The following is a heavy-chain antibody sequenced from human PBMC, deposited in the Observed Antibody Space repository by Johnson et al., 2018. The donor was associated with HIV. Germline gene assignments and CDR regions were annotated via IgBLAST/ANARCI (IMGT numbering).Heavy chain of an antibody. CDR2: IQYDGSNK. CDR3: AKSRGGYSYGYDAFDI. J-gene: IGHJ3*02. V-gene: IGHV3-30*02. D-gene: IGHD5-18*01. Sequence: QVQLVESGGGVVQPGGSLRLSCAASGFTFSKYGMQWVRQAPGKGLEWVAFIQYDGSNKNYGDSVKGRFTISRDNSKNTLFLQMNSLRTEDTALYYCAKSRGGYSYGYDAFDIWGQGTMVTVSS. CDR1: GFTFSKYG.